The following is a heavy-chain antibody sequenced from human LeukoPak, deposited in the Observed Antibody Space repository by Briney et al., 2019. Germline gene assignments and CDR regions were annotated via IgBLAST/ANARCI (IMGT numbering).Heavy chain of an antibody. J-gene: IGHJ3*02. CDR2: IYYSGST. V-gene: IGHV4-30-4*08. D-gene: IGHD2-2*01. CDR3: AREEAGIVVVPAARGHAFDI. CDR1: GGSLSSGDYY. Sequence: PSETLSLTCTVSGGSLSSGDYYWSWIRQPPGKGLEWIGYIYYSGSTYYNPSLKSRVTISVDTSKNQFSLKLSSVTAADTAVYYCAREEAGIVVVPAARGHAFDIWGQGTMVTVSS.